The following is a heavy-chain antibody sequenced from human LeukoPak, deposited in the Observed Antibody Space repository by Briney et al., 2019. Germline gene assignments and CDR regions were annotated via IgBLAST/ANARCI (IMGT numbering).Heavy chain of an antibody. J-gene: IGHJ3*02. D-gene: IGHD2-21*02. CDR3: ARVFCGGDCSDAFDI. CDR1: GFTFSSYA. Sequence: PGGSLRLSCAAFGFTFSSYAMSWVGRAPGKGLEGVSAFSGGGRSTYYADSVKGRFTISSDNAKNSLYLQMNSLRAEDTAVYYCARVFCGGDCSDAFDIWGQGTMVTVSS. V-gene: IGHV3-23*01. CDR2: FSGGGRST.